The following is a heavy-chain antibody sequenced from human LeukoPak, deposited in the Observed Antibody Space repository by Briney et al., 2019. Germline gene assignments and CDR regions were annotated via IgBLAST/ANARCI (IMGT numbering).Heavy chain of an antibody. Sequence: PGGSLRLSCAASGFTFSSYGMHWVRQAPGKGLEWVAVISYDGSNKYYADSVKGRFTISRDNSKNTLYLQMNSLRAEDTAVYYCAKEGAYCSGGSCYSDYWGQGTLVTVSS. CDR2: ISYDGSNK. CDR3: AKEGAYCSGGSCYSDY. D-gene: IGHD2-15*01. V-gene: IGHV3-30*18. J-gene: IGHJ4*02. CDR1: GFTFSSYG.